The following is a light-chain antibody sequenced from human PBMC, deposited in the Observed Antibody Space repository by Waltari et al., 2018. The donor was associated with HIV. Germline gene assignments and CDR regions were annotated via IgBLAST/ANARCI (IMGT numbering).Light chain of an antibody. J-gene: IGLJ3*02. CDR2: DND. Sequence: SVLTQPPSVSAAPGQPVAISCSVSSANIRTAYVSWSHHGPSSAPKLRIYDNDKRPSGTPDRFSDSKSGTSATLDITGLQTGDGADYYCGTWDRSLGGGVFGGGTKLTVL. CDR3: GTWDRSLGGGV. V-gene: IGLV1-51*01. CDR1: SANIRTAY.